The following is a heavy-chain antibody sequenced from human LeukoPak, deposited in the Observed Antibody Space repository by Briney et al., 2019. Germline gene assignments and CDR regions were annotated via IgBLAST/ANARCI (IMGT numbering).Heavy chain of an antibody. V-gene: IGHV4-61*02. CDR3: ARAPEDNWNVYYFDY. CDR2: SYSSGST. J-gene: IGHJ4*02. Sequence: SETLSLTCTVSGGSISSGSYYWSWIRQPDGKGLEWIGCSYSSGSTNYNPSLKSRVTISVDTSKNPFSLKLSSGTAADTAVYYCARAPEDNWNVYYFDYWGQGTLVTVSS. D-gene: IGHD1-20*01. CDR1: GGSISSGSYY.